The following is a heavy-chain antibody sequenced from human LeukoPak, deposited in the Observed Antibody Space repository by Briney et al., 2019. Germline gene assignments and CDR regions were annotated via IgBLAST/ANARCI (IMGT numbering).Heavy chain of an antibody. CDR2: IYHSGST. CDR1: GYSISSDYY. CDR3: ARDWQLLSGFPFDY. D-gene: IGHD2-15*01. J-gene: IGHJ4*02. V-gene: IGHV4-38-2*02. Sequence: PSETLSLTCTVSGYSISSDYYWGWIRQPPGKGLEWIGSIYHSGSTYYNPSLKSRVTISVDTSKNQFSLKLSSVTAADTAVYYCARDWQLLSGFPFDYWGQGTLVTVSS.